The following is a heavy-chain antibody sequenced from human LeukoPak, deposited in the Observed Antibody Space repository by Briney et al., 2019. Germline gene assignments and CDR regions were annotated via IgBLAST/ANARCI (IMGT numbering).Heavy chain of an antibody. CDR2: IIPILGIA. CDR1: GGTFSRHA. D-gene: IGHD5-18*01. Sequence: SVKVSCKASGGTFSRHAISWVRQAPGQGLEWMGRIIPILGIANYAQKFQGRVTITADKSTSTAYMELSSLRSEDTAVYYCARAGYNHYFDYWGQGTLVTVSS. CDR3: ARAGYNHYFDY. V-gene: IGHV1-69*04. J-gene: IGHJ4*02.